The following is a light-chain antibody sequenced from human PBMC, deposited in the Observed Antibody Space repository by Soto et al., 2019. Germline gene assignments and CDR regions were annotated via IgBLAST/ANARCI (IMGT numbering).Light chain of an antibody. V-gene: IGKV1-39*01. CDR1: QSISTY. CDR2: ASS. J-gene: IGKJ1*01. Sequence: DIQMTQSPSSLSASVGDRVTITCRASQSISTYLNWYQQKPGRAPRLRIYASSPFQSVVPSRFSGSASGTDFTLTISSLQPKDFATYYCQQTFIAPRTFGQGTKV. CDR3: QQTFIAPRT.